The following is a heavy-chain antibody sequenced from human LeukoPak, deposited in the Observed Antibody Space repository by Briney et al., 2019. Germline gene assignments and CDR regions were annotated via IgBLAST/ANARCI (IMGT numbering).Heavy chain of an antibody. J-gene: IGHJ4*02. D-gene: IGHD2-2*01. Sequence: GGSLRLSCAASGFTFSSYAMSWVRQAPGKGLEWVSAISGSGVSTYYADSVKGRFTISRDNSKNTLYLQMNSLRAEDTAVYYCARGWAGKGYCSSTSCYGKLFDYWGQGTLVTVSS. CDR1: GFTFSSYA. CDR3: ARGWAGKGYCSSTSCYGKLFDY. CDR2: ISGSGVST. V-gene: IGHV3-23*01.